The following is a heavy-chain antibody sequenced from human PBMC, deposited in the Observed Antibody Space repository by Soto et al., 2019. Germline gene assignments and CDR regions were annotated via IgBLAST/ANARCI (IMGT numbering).Heavy chain of an antibody. CDR1: GFTFSNAW. D-gene: IGHD6-6*01. Sequence: EVQLVESGGGLVKPGGSLRLSCAASGFTFSNAWMSWVRQAPGKGLEWVGRIKSKTDGGTTDYAAPVKGRFTISRDDSKNTLYLQMNSLKTEDTAVYYCTTIGRQLVPFYYYGMDVWGPGTTVTVSS. V-gene: IGHV3-15*01. J-gene: IGHJ6*02. CDR2: IKSKTDGGTT. CDR3: TTIGRQLVPFYYYGMDV.